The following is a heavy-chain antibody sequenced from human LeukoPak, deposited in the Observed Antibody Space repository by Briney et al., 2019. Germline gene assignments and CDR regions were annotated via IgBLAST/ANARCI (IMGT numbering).Heavy chain of an antibody. V-gene: IGHV3-23*01. CDR1: GFAFSSYA. CDR3: AKAPNYYGSGSYYNNWFDP. D-gene: IGHD3-10*01. CDR2: ISSGGGRT. J-gene: IGHJ5*02. Sequence: PGGSLRLSCAASGFAFSSYAIRWVRQAPGKGLEWVSSISSGGGRTYYADSVKGRFTISRDNSKNTLYLQMDSLRAEDTVVYYCAKAPNYYGSGSYYNNWFDPWGQGTLVTVSS.